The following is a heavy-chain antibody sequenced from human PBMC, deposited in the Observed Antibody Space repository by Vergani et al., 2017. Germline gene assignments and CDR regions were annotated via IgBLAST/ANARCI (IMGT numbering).Heavy chain of an antibody. D-gene: IGHD2-2*01. CDR1: GFTFSDYY. CDR2: ISSSGSTI. Sequence: QVQLVESGGGLVKPGGSLRLSCAASGFTFSDYYMSWIRQAPGKGLEWVSYISSSGSTIYYADSVKGRFTISRDNAKNSLYLQMNSLRAEDTAVYYCARDASGYCSSTSCPYYYYYYMDVWGKGTTVTVSS. J-gene: IGHJ6*03. CDR3: ARDASGYCSSTSCPYYYYYYMDV. V-gene: IGHV3-11*01.